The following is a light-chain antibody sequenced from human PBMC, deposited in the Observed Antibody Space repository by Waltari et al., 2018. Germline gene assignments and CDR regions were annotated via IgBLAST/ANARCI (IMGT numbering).Light chain of an antibody. Sequence: QSVLTQPPSVSGAPGQSVTISCTWSSSNIGAVYDAHWYQQIPGSAPKVLIYRDDNRPSGVPGRFSGSKSGTSASLSVTGLHVEDEADYFCQSFDRDLNAVLFGGGTKLTVL. CDR2: RDD. V-gene: IGLV1-40*01. J-gene: IGLJ2*01. CDR1: SSNIGAVYD. CDR3: QSFDRDLNAVL.